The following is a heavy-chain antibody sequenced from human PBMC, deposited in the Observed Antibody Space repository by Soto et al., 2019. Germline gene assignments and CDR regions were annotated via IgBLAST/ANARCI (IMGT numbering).Heavy chain of an antibody. Sequence: QLQLQESGSGLVKPSQTLSLTCVVSGDSISSGGYSWNWIRQPPGKGLEWIGHTYHSGGTLYNPSLDSRVTISVDQSKNQFSLRLTSVTAADTAVYYCARDSLSGYYFDYWGQGTLVTVSS. CDR3: ARDSLSGYYFDY. D-gene: IGHD3-22*01. J-gene: IGHJ4*02. V-gene: IGHV4-30-2*01. CDR1: GDSISSGGYS. CDR2: TYHSGGT.